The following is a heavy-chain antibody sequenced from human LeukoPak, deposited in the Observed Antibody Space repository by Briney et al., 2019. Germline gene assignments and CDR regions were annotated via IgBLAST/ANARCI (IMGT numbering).Heavy chain of an antibody. J-gene: IGHJ4*02. Sequence: PSETLSLTCTVSGDSISTYYWSWIRQPPGKGLEWIGYIYYRVTSDYNPSLKSRVTMSVDMSTRQISLKLSSVTAADTAVYYCARAVGGDGSGSLWGPGTLVTVSS. V-gene: IGHV4-59*01. CDR2: IYYRVTS. D-gene: IGHD3-10*01. CDR3: ARAVGGDGSGSL. CDR1: GDSISTYY.